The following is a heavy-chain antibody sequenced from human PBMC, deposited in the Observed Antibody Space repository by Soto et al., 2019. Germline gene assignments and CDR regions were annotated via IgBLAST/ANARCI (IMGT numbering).Heavy chain of an antibody. J-gene: IGHJ5*02. CDR3: AKSLRTTVTTGFWFDP. D-gene: IGHD4-17*01. CDR2: ISGSGHIT. V-gene: IGHV3-23*01. CDR1: GFTISTYA. Sequence: EVQLLESGGGLVQPGGSLRLSCAASGFTISTYAMSWVRQAPGKGLEWVSGISGSGHITYYADSVKGRFTISRDISKNTLHLQMSSLRAEDTAVYPCAKSLRTTVTTGFWFDPWGQGTLVTVSS.